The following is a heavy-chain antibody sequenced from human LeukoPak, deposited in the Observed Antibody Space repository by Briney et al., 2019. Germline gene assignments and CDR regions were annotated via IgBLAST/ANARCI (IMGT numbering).Heavy chain of an antibody. CDR1: GGSISNSDYY. CDR2: IYHSGST. D-gene: IGHD3-9*01. J-gene: IGHJ4*02. Sequence: SETLSLTCTVSGGSISNSDYYWGWIRQPPGKGLEWIGSIYHSGSTYYNLSLKSRVTISVDTSKKQFSLKLSSVTAADTAVYYCARASRYYHMLTGYYLSAFDYWGQGTLVTVSS. V-gene: IGHV4-39*01. CDR3: ARASRYYHMLTGYYLSAFDY.